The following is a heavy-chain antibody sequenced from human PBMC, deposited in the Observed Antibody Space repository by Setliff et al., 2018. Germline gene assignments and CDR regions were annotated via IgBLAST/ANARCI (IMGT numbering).Heavy chain of an antibody. D-gene: IGHD5-12*01. CDR3: VRGPGPSVVVAIPFDH. CDR2: ISAYNGNT. CDR1: GYTFTSYG. V-gene: IGHV1-18*01. J-gene: IGHJ4*02. Sequence: GASVKVSCKASGYTFTSYGISWVRQAPGQGLDWMGWISAYNGNTNYVQKLQGRVTMTTDTSTSTAYMELRSLRDDDTAVYYCVRGPGPSVVVAIPFDHWGQGSLVTVSS.